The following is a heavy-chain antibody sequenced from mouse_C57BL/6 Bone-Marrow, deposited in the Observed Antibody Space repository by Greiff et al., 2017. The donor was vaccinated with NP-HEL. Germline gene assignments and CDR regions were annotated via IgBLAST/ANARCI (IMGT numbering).Heavy chain of an antibody. J-gene: IGHJ3*01. CDR3: AKYTTVVEGFAY. CDR1: GFSLTSYG. V-gene: IGHV2-4*01. D-gene: IGHD1-1*01. CDR2: IWSGGST. Sequence: VKLMESGPGLVQPSQSLSITCTVSGFSLTSYGVHWVRQPPGKGLEWLGVIWSGGSTDYNAAFISRLSISKDNSKSQVFFKMNSLQADDTAIYYCAKYTTVVEGFAYWGQGTLVTVSA.